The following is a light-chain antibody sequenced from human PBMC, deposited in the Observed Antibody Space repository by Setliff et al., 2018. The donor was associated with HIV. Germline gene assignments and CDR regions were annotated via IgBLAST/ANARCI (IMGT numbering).Light chain of an antibody. V-gene: IGLV2-23*02. CDR2: EVT. CDR3: SAYAGVGTV. CDR1: SSDVGTYRF. Sequence: QSALAQPASVSGSPGQSITISCTGTSSDVGTYRFVSWYQQHPGKVPKLMIYEVTKRPSGVSNRFSAPKSGNTASLTISGLQAEDEADYYCSAYAGVGTVFGTGTKVTVL. J-gene: IGLJ1*01.